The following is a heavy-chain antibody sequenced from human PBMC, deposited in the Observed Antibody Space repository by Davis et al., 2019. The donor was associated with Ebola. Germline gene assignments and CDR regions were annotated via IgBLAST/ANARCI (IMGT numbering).Heavy chain of an antibody. CDR3: ARDYGSSPFDY. Sequence: SETLSLTCAAYGGSFSGYYWSWIRQPPGKGLEWIGEINHSGSTNYNPSLKSRVTISVDTSKNQFSLKLSSVTAADTAVYYCARDYGSSPFDYWGQGTLVTVSS. CDR1: GGSFSGYY. CDR2: INHSGST. V-gene: IGHV4-34*01. J-gene: IGHJ4*02. D-gene: IGHD6-6*01.